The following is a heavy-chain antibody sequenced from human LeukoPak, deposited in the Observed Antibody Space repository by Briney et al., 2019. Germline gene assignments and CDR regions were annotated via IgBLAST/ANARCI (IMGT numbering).Heavy chain of an antibody. D-gene: IGHD4-17*01. CDR1: GYTFTSYY. CDR3: ARSLMTTVTTTVHELDP. CDR2: INPSGGST. J-gene: IGHJ5*02. Sequence: GASVKVSCKASGYTFTSYYMHWVRQAPGQGLEWMGIINPSGGSTSYAQKFQGRVTMTRDMSTSTAYMELRSLRSDDTAVYYCARSLMTTVTTTVHELDPWGQGTLVTVSS. V-gene: IGHV1-46*01.